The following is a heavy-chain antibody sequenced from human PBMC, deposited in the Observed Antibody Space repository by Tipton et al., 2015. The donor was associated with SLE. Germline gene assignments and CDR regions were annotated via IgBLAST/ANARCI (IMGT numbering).Heavy chain of an antibody. CDR2: IYFSGST. CDR1: GGSISSSY. CDR3: ASHLTGDGGVDY. V-gene: IGHV4-59*07. Sequence: TLSLTCTVSGGSISSSYWNWIWLPPGKGLEWIWYIYFSGSTNYNPSLKSRITISVDTSKYQFSLKLSSVTAADTAVYYCASHLTGDGGVDYWGQGTLVTVSS. D-gene: IGHD7-27*01. J-gene: IGHJ4*02.